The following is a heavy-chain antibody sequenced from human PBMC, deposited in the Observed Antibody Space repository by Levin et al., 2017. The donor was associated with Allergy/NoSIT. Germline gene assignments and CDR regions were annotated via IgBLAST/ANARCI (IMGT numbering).Heavy chain of an antibody. Sequence: SVKVSCKASGGTFSSYAISWVRQAPGQGLEWMGRIIPILGIANYAQKFQGRVTITADKSTSTAYMELSSLRSEDTAVYYCARDTRGYSYGYDYYYYYMDVWGKGTTVTVSS. J-gene: IGHJ6*03. CDR3: ARDTRGYSYGYDYYYYYMDV. CDR1: GGTFSSYA. D-gene: IGHD5-18*01. CDR2: IIPILGIA. V-gene: IGHV1-69*04.